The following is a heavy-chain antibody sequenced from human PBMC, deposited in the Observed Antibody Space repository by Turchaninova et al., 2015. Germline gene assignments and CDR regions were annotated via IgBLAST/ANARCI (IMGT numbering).Heavy chain of an antibody. CDR3: ARGAVTTLDY. J-gene: IGHJ4*02. CDR2: TSSRSKWYI. V-gene: IGHV6-1*01. Sequence: QVQLQQSGPGLVKPSQPLSLTCAISGDSVPSNSSAWSWITPSHSNGLHGLGRTSSRSKWYIVFSLSCQIRITINPYTSKNQLFRQLNCGTPEDTGVYYCARGAVTTLDYWGQGTLVTVSS. CDR1: GDSVPSNSSA. D-gene: IGHD4-17*01.